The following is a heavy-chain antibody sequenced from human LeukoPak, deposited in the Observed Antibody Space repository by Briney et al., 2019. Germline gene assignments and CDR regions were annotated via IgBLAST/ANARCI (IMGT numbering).Heavy chain of an antibody. J-gene: IGHJ4*02. V-gene: IGHV3-23*01. CDR1: GFTFSNYE. D-gene: IGHD2/OR15-2a*01. CDR2: ISGSDGST. CDR3: AKDSAKKYDDY. Sequence: GGSLRLSCSGSGFTFSNYEMNWVRQAPGKGLEWVSGISGSDGSTNYADSVKGRFTISRENSKNTLYLQMNSLRAEDTAVYYCAKDSAKKYDDYWGQGTLVTVSS.